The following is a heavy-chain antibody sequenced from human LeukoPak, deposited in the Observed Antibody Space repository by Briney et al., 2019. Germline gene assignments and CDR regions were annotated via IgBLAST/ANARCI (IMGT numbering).Heavy chain of an antibody. J-gene: IGHJ4*02. V-gene: IGHV3-43*01. Sequence: GGSLRLSCAASGFTFDDYSMHWVRQAPGKGLEWVSLISSDGGSTYYADSVKGRFTISRDNSKNSLYVQLNNLRTEDTALYYCARGRYGSGSFSTPFEYWGQGTLVTVSS. CDR1: GFTFDDYS. CDR3: ARGRYGSGSFSTPFEY. CDR2: ISSDGGST. D-gene: IGHD3-10*01.